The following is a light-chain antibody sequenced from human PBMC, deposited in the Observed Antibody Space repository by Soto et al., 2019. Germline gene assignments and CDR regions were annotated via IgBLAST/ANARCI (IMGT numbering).Light chain of an antibody. CDR3: QKYNSAPRT. V-gene: IGKV1-27*01. CDR2: DAS. Sequence: DIQMTQSPSSLSASIGDRVTITCRASQGINNFLAWYQQRPGRAPQLLIYDASALHSGVPSRFSGSGSGTDFTLTISSLQPDDVGTYYCQKYNSAPRTFGQGTKVEIK. J-gene: IGKJ1*01. CDR1: QGINNF.